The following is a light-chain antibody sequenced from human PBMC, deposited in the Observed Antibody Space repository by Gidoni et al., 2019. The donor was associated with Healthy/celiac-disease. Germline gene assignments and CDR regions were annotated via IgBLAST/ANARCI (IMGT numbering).Light chain of an antibody. J-gene: IGKJ1*01. V-gene: IGKV3-20*01. CDR2: GAS. CDR3: QQYGSSPWT. CDR1: QSVSRSY. Sequence: EIVLTQSPGTLSLSPGERATLSCRASQSVSRSYLAWSQQTPGQAPRLLIYGASSRATVIPDRFSGSGSGTDFTLTISRLEPEDFAVYYCQQYGSSPWTFGQGTKVEI.